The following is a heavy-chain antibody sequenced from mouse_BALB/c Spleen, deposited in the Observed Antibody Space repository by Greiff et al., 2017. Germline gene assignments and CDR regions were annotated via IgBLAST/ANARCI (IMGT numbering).Heavy chain of an antibody. Sequence: VQLQQSGAELVKPGASVKLSCKASGYTFTSYYMYWVKQRPGQGLEWIGEINPSNGGTNFNEKFKSKATLTVDKSSSTAYMQLSSLTSEDSAVYYCTISDYGYAMDYWGQGTSVTVSS. CDR2: INPSNGGT. CDR3: TISDYGYAMDY. V-gene: IGHV1S16*01. CDR1: GYTFTSYY. D-gene: IGHD1-1*01. J-gene: IGHJ4*01.